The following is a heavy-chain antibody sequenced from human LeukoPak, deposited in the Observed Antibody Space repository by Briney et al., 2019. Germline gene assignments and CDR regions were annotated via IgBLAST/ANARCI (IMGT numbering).Heavy chain of an antibody. Sequence: ASVKVSRKASGYTFTDYYIHWVRQAPGPGLEWMGYINPKNGDTNYAQKFRGRVTLTRDTSINSAYMELSRLRSDDTAIYYCLRYCSSISCSSWGQGTLVTVSS. CDR1: GYTFTDYY. D-gene: IGHD2-2*01. J-gene: IGHJ4*02. CDR2: INPKNGDT. V-gene: IGHV1-2*02. CDR3: LRYCSSISCSS.